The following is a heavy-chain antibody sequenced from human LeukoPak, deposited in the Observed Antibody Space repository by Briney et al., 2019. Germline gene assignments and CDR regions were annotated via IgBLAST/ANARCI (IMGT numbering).Heavy chain of an antibody. J-gene: IGHJ4*02. V-gene: IGHV3-15*01. D-gene: IGHD6-19*01. Sequence: GGSLRLSCAASGFTFSNAWMSWVRQAPGKGLEWVGRIKSKTDGGTTDYAAPVKGRFTISRDDSKNTLYLQMNSLKTEDTAVYYCTLRIAVAGTDPDYWGQGTLVTVSS. CDR3: TLRIAVAGTDPDY. CDR1: GFTFSNAW. CDR2: IKSKTDGGTT.